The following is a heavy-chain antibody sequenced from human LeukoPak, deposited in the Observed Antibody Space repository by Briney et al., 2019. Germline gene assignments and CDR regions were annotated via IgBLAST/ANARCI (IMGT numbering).Heavy chain of an antibody. CDR1: GFTFSTYW. Sequence: GGSLRLSCAASGFTFSTYWMSWVRQAPGKGLEWVANIKRDGSDKFYVDSVKGRFTISRDNAKNSMYLQMNSLRAEDTAVYYCARVLPVASRDYWGQGTLDTVSS. CDR3: ARVLPVASRDY. V-gene: IGHV3-7*01. D-gene: IGHD2-2*01. CDR2: IKRDGSDK. J-gene: IGHJ4*02.